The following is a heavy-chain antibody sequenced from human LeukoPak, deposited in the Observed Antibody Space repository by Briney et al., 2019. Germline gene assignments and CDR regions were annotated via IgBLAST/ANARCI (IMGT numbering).Heavy chain of an antibody. Sequence: PGGSLRLSCAASGFTFSSYAMHWVRQAPGKGLEWVAVISYDGSNKYYADSVKGRFTISRDNSKNTLYLQMNSLRAEDTAVYYCARVKTSVLRYFDWLLPFDYWGQGTLVTVSS. CDR1: GFTFSSYA. J-gene: IGHJ4*02. CDR2: ISYDGSNK. D-gene: IGHD3-9*01. V-gene: IGHV3-30-3*01. CDR3: ARVKTSVLRYFDWLLPFDY.